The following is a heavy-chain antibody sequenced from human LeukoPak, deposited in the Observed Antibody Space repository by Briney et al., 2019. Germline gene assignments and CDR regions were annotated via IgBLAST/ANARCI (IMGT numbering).Heavy chain of an antibody. D-gene: IGHD3-3*01. CDR3: ARVPVDWSGYYAFDI. CDR2: ISAYNGNT. J-gene: IGHJ3*02. CDR1: GYTFTSYG. V-gene: IGHV1-18*01. Sequence: GSVKVSCKASGYTFTSYGISWVRQAPGQGLEWMGWISAYNGNTNYAQKLQGRVTMTTDTSTSTAYMELRSLRSDDTAVYYCARVPVDWSGYYAFDIWGQGTMVTVSS.